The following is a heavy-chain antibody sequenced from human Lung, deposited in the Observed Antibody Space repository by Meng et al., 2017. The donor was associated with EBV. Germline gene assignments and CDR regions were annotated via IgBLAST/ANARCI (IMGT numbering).Heavy chain of an antibody. CDR2: INPNSGAT. CDR3: ARDSRHCTSASCYSWYFDL. V-gene: IGHV1-2*06. D-gene: IGHD2-2*02. CDR1: GYTFTGYY. J-gene: IGHJ2*01. Sequence: QVQLVQSGAEVKKPXXSXKXXFXXSGYTFTGYYMHWVRQAPGQGLEWMGRINPNSGATEYAQNFQGRVTMTRDTSISTAYMELSRLRSDDTAVYYCARDSRHCTSASCYSWYFDLWGRGTLVTVSS.